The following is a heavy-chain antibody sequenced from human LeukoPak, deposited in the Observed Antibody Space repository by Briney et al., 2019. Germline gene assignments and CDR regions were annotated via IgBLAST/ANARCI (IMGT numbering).Heavy chain of an antibody. Sequence: PGRSLRLSCAASGFTFDDYAMHWVRQAPGKGLEWDSGISWNSGSIGYADSVKGRFTISRDNAKNSLYLQMNSLRAEDTALYYCARVRITMIDYWGQGTLVTVSS. D-gene: IGHD3-22*01. CDR1: GFTFDDYA. V-gene: IGHV3-9*01. J-gene: IGHJ4*02. CDR3: ARVRITMIDY. CDR2: ISWNSGSI.